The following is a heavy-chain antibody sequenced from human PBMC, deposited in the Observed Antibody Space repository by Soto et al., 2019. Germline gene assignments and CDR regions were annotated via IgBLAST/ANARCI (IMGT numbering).Heavy chain of an antibody. CDR1: GGSISSGGYY. CDR2: IYYSGST. Sequence: SETLSLTCTVSGGSISSGGYYWSWIRQHPGKGLEWIGYIYYSGSTYYNPSLKSRVTISVDTSKNQFSLKLSSVTAADTAVYYCARRGNWNYYFDYWGQGTLVTVSS. CDR3: ARRGNWNYYFDY. V-gene: IGHV4-31*03. J-gene: IGHJ4*02. D-gene: IGHD1-7*01.